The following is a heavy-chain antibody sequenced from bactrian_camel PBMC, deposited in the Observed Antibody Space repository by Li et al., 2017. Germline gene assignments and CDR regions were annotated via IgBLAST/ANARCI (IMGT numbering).Heavy chain of an antibody. CDR2: IDNDGIT. V-gene: IGHV3S53*01. Sequence: HVQLVESGGGSVQAGGSLRLSCAASGYTSGNMCMGWFRQAPGKEREFASGIDNDGITTYADSVKGRFTISQDNAKNTIYLQMNSLKADDTAMYFCKTNRGRRSRNWVACSLEDYWGQGTQVTVS. CDR3: KTNRGRRSRNWVACSLEDY. J-gene: IGHJ4*01. CDR1: GYTSGNMC. D-gene: IGHD1*01.